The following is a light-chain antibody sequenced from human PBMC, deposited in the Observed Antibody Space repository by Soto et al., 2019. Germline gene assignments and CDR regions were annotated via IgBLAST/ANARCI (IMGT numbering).Light chain of an antibody. Sequence: QSVLTQSPSASGSPGQSVTISCTGTSSDIGGYDSVSWYQQHPGKAPKVMIYDVSMRPSGVPDRFSGSKSGNTASLTVSALQAEDEADYYCSSYTDRNNLVFGTGTKVTVL. J-gene: IGLJ1*01. CDR2: DVS. CDR1: SSDIGGYDS. CDR3: SSYTDRNNLV. V-gene: IGLV2-8*01.